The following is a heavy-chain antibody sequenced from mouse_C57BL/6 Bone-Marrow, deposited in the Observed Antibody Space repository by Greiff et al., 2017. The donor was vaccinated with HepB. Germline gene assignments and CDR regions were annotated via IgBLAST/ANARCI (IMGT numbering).Heavy chain of an antibody. Sequence: VQLQQSGAELVRPGTSVKVSCKASGYAFTNYLIEWVKQRPGQGLEWIGVINPGSGGTNYNEKFKGKATLTADKSSSTAYMQLSSLTSEDSAVYFCARDYYGSSYWWYFDVWGTGTTVTVSS. V-gene: IGHV1-54*01. CDR2: INPGSGGT. CDR1: GYAFTNYL. D-gene: IGHD1-1*01. J-gene: IGHJ1*03. CDR3: ARDYYGSSYWWYFDV.